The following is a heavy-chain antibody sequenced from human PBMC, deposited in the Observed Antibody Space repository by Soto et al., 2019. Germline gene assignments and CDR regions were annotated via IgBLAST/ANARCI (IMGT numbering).Heavy chain of an antibody. J-gene: IGHJ4*02. D-gene: IGHD2-2*01. V-gene: IGHV3-23*01. CDR1: GFTFSSYA. Sequence: GGSLRLSCAASGFTFSSYAVSWVRQAPGKGLEWVSAISGSGGSTYYADSVKGRFTISRDNSKNTLYLQMNSLRAEDTAVYYCAKEFENIVVVPAASLDYWGQGTLVTVSS. CDR2: ISGSGGST. CDR3: AKEFENIVVVPAASLDY.